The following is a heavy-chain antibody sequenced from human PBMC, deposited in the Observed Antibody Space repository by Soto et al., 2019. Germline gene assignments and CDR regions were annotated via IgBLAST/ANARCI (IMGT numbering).Heavy chain of an antibody. CDR1: GYSFTSYW. J-gene: IGHJ4*02. Sequence: GESLKISCKSSGYSFTSYWIAWGRQMPGKGVEWMGIIYPGDSDTRYSPSFKGHVTNSADKSISPTYLQWSNLKASDTAMNYCARHFGSGWYATYWGQGTLVTVSS. V-gene: IGHV5-51*01. D-gene: IGHD6-19*01. CDR2: IYPGDSDT. CDR3: ARHFGSGWYATY.